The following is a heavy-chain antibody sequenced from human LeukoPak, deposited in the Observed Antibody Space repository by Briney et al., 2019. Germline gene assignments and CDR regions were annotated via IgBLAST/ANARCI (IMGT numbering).Heavy chain of an antibody. CDR1: GFTFSSNW. V-gene: IGHV3-21*01. Sequence: AGGSLRLSCAASGFTFSSNWMNWVRQAPGKGLEWVSSISSSSSYIYYADSVKGRFTISRDNAKNSLYLQMNSLRAEDTAVYYCARIYSYIDWFDPWGQGTLVTVSS. CDR2: ISSSSSYI. J-gene: IGHJ5*02. CDR3: ARIYSYIDWFDP. D-gene: IGHD5-18*01.